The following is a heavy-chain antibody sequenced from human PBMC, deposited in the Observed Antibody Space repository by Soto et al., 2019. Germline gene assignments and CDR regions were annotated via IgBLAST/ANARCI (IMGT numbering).Heavy chain of an antibody. V-gene: IGHV3-33*01. Sequence: QVQLVESGGGVVQPGRSLRLSCAASGFTFSSYGMHWVRQAPGKGLEWLAVIWYDGSNKYYADSVKGRFTISRDNSKNTLYLQMNSLRAEDTAVYYCARGTAAAAFDIWGQGTMVTVSS. CDR2: IWYDGSNK. CDR3: ARGTAAAAFDI. D-gene: IGHD6-13*01. CDR1: GFTFSSYG. J-gene: IGHJ3*02.